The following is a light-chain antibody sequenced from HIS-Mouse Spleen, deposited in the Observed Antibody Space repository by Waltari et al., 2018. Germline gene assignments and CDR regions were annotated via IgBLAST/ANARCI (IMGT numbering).Light chain of an antibody. CDR1: ALPKNY. V-gene: IGLV3-10*01. Sequence: SYELTPPPSVSVSPGQTARITCSGDALPKNYAYWYQQKSGQAPVLVIYEDSKRPSGIPERFSGSSSGTMATLTISGAQVEDEADYYCYSTDSSGNHRVFGGGTKLTVL. CDR3: YSTDSSGNHRV. J-gene: IGLJ2*01. CDR2: EDS.